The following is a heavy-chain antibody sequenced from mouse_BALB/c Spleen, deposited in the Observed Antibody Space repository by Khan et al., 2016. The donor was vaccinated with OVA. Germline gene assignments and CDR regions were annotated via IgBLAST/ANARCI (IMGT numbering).Heavy chain of an antibody. J-gene: IGHJ3*01. CDR1: GYSFTTYY. CDR3: TRHGYVAGFTY. Sequence: EVQLQESGPELMKPGASVKISCKASGYSFTTYYIHWVMQSPGNSLEWIGYIDPFSSGSTYNQRFKGKATLTVDTSSNTAYIHLNNLTSEDSAVDYCTRHGYVAGFTYWGQGTLVTVSA. CDR2: IDPFSSGS. V-gene: IGHV1S135*01. D-gene: IGHD2-2*01.